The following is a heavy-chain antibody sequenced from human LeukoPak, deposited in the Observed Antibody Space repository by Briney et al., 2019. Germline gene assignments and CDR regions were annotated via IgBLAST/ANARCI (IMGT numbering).Heavy chain of an antibody. Sequence: AGSLTLTCAASGFTFSSYAMSWVRQAPGKGLEWVRAISGSGGSTYYADSVKGRFTISRDNSKNTLYLQMNSLRAEDTAVYYCAKEFSAIYDWGQGTLVTVSS. D-gene: IGHD2-2*01. V-gene: IGHV3-23*01. CDR3: AKEFSAIYD. CDR2: ISGSGGST. J-gene: IGHJ4*02. CDR1: GFTFSSYA.